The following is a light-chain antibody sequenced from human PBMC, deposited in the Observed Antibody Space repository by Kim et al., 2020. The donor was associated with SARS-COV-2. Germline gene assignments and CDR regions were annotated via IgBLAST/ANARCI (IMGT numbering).Light chain of an antibody. Sequence: DIVMTQSPDSLAVSLGERATINCKSSQNVLYSSNNKNYLAWYQEKPGQPPKLLIYWASTRESGVPDRFSGSGSGTDFTLTISSLQAEDVAFYYGQQYYATPRTFGQETKVDIQ. CDR2: WAS. CDR3: QQYYATPRT. J-gene: IGKJ1*01. CDR1: QNVLYSSNNKNY. V-gene: IGKV4-1*01.